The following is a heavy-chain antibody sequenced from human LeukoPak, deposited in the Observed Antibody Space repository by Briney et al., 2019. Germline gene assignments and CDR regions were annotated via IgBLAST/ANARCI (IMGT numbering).Heavy chain of an antibody. CDR3: ARDAASDGSHYGMDV. J-gene: IGHJ6*04. V-gene: IGHV3-33*01. CDR1: GFSFSDYG. D-gene: IGHD5-24*01. Sequence: GGSLRLSCAASGFSFSDYGMHWVRQAPGKGLEWVAVIWYDGSTKNYADSVEGRLTISRDNSNNMLYLQMHSLRVEDTAVYYCARDAASDGSHYGMDVWGEGTTVIVSS. CDR2: IWYDGSTK.